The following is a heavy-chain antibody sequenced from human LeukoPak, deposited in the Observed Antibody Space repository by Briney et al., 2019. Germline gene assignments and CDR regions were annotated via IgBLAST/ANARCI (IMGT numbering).Heavy chain of an antibody. CDR2: ISAYNGNT. CDR1: GYTFTSYG. Sequence: ASVKVSCKASGYTFTSYGISWVRQAPGQGLEWMGWISAYNGNTNYAQKLQGRVTMTTDTSTSTAYMELRSLRSDDMAVYYCARVRVWGSYRPRYFDYWGQGTLVTVSS. J-gene: IGHJ4*02. CDR3: ARVRVWGSYRPRYFDY. D-gene: IGHD3-16*02. V-gene: IGHV1-18*03.